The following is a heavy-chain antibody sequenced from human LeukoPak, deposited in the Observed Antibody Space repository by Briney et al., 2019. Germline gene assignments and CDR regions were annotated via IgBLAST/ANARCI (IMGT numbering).Heavy chain of an antibody. CDR3: ARVRLYGSGTYYSDY. CDR1: GFTFSSYG. J-gene: IGHJ4*02. V-gene: IGHV3-33*01. Sequence: GGSLRLSCAASGFTFSSYGMNWVRQAPGKGLEWVALIWYDGSNKYYADSVKGRFTISRDNSKNTLYLQMNSLRAEDTAVYYCARVRLYGSGTYYSDYWGQGTLVTVSS. CDR2: IWYDGSNK. D-gene: IGHD3-10*01.